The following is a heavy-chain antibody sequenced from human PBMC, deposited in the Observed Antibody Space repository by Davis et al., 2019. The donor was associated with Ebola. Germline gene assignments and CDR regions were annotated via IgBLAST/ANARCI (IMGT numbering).Heavy chain of an antibody. J-gene: IGHJ5*01. V-gene: IGHV4-59*11. CDR3: ARERGAVAGVTYDS. Sequence: PSETLSLTCTVSGGSISSHYWSWIRQPPGKGLEWIGNIYHSGSTYYNPSLKSRVTISIDTSKNQFSLKVSSVTAADTAVYYCARERGAVAGVTYDSWGQGTLVTVSS. CDR1: GGSISSHY. D-gene: IGHD6-19*01. CDR2: IYHSGST.